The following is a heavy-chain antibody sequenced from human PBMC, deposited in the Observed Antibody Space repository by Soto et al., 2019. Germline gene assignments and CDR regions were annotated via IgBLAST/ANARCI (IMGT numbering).Heavy chain of an antibody. CDR2: IKSKTDGGTT. J-gene: IGHJ4*02. Sequence: GGSLRLSCAASGFTFSNAWMSWVRQAPGKGLEWVGRIKSKTDGGTTDYAAPVKGRFTISRDDSKNTLYLQMNSLKTEDTAVYYCTTELVITIFGVVRYFDYWGQGTLVTVSS. D-gene: IGHD3-3*01. V-gene: IGHV3-15*01. CDR3: TTELVITIFGVVRYFDY. CDR1: GFTFSNAW.